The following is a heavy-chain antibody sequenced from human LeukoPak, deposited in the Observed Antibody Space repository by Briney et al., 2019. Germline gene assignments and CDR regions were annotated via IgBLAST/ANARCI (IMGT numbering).Heavy chain of an antibody. CDR2: IHYVGST. J-gene: IGHJ4*02. CDR1: GGSFSGYY. CDR3: ARQNNFDFWSGFFDY. D-gene: IGHD3-3*01. Sequence: PSETLSLTCAVYGGSFSGYYWGWIRQSPGKGLEWIGSIHYVGSTYYNPSLKSRVTISVDTSKNQFSLNLSSVTAADTAVYYCARQNNFDFWSGFFDYWGLGALVTVSS. V-gene: IGHV4-39*01.